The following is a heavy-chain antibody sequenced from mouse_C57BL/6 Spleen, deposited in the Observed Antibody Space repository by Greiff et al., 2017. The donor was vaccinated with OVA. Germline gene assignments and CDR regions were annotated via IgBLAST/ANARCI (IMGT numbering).Heavy chain of an antibody. Sequence: QVQLQQSGADLAKPGASVKLSCKASGYTFTSYWMHWVKQRPGQGLEWIGYINPSSGYTKYNQKFKDKATLTADKSSITAYMHLSSLTSEDSAVYYCATGGNYDSSMAYWGQGTSVTVSS. CDR2: INPSSGYT. V-gene: IGHV1-7*01. CDR3: ATGGNYDSSMAY. D-gene: IGHD2-1*01. CDR1: GYTFTSYW. J-gene: IGHJ4*01.